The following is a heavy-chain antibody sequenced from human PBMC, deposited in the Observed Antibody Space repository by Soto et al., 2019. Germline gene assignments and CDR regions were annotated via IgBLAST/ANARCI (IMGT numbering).Heavy chain of an antibody. Sequence: LTCAVYGGSFSGYYWSWIRQPPGKGLEWIGEINHSGSTNSNPSLKSRVTISVDTSKNQFSLKLSSVTAADTAVYYCARGKLSDYVWGSYRYHFDYWGQGTVVTVSS. CDR3: ARGKLSDYVWGSYRYHFDY. J-gene: IGHJ4*02. CDR1: GGSFSGYY. D-gene: IGHD3-16*02. V-gene: IGHV4-34*01. CDR2: INHSGST.